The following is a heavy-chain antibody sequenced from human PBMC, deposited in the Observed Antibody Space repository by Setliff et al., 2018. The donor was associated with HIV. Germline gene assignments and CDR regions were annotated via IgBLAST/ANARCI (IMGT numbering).Heavy chain of an antibody. J-gene: IGHJ4*01. CDR2: IGSSNHGI. CDR1: GYNFKSYG. CDR3: ASFFGDYGY. Sequence: LRLSCAASGYNFKSYGMTWVRQAPGKGLDWVAHIGSSNHGIHYTASVQGRFTVSRDNANNLLFLEMNNLRVEDTAVYYCASFFGDYGYWGHGTQVTVSS. V-gene: IGHV3-48*04. D-gene: IGHD3-10*01.